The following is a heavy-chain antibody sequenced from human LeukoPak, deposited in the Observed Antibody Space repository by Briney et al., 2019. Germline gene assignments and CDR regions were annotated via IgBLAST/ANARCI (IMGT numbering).Heavy chain of an antibody. D-gene: IGHD3-22*01. CDR1: GGTFSSYA. J-gene: IGHJ3*02. CDR2: IIPIFGTA. Sequence: SVKVSCKASGGTFSSYAISWVRQAPGQGLEWMGGIIPIFGTANYAQKFQGRVTITADESTSTAYMELSSLRSEDTAVYYCARDFPNYYDSSGAAFDIWGQGTMVTVSS. V-gene: IGHV1-69*13. CDR3: ARDFPNYYDSSGAAFDI.